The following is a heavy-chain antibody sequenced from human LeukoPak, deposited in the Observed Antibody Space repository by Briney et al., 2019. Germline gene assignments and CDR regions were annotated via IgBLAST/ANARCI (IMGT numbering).Heavy chain of an antibody. Sequence: ASVKVSCKVSGYTLTGLSIHWVRQAPGKGLEWVGGFDPEDGETIYAQKFQGRVTMTEDTSTDTAYMELSSLRSEDTAVYYCATDREPGDYVVTWGQGTLVTVSS. J-gene: IGHJ5*02. CDR1: GYTLTGLS. CDR2: FDPEDGET. D-gene: IGHD4-17*01. CDR3: ATDREPGDYVVT. V-gene: IGHV1-24*01.